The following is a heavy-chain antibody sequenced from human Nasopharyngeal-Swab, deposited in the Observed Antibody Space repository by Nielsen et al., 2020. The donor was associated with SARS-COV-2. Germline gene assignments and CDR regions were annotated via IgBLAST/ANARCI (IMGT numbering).Heavy chain of an antibody. CDR1: GFHFSSYS. CDR2: ISSSSSYI. D-gene: IGHD4-11*01. V-gene: IGHV3-21*01. CDR3: ARRVTVTLYYYYYGMDV. Sequence: GESLKISCAASGFHFSSYSMNWVRQAPGKGLEWVSTISSSSSYIYYADSVKGRFTISRDNAKNSLYLQMNSLRAEDTAVYYCARRVTVTLYYYYYGMDVWGQGTTVTVSS. J-gene: IGHJ6*02.